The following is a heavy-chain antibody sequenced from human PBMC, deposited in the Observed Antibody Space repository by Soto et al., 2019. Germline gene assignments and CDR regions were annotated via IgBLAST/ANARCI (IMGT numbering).Heavy chain of an antibody. Sequence: GGSLRLSCAASGFTFSNAWMNWVRQAPGKGLEWVGRIKSKTDGGTTDYAAPVKGRFTISRDDSKNTLYLQMNSLKTEDTAVYYCRLLLRYFDWSIDYWGQGTLVTVSS. CDR2: IKSKTDGGTT. CDR1: GFTFSNAW. V-gene: IGHV3-15*07. D-gene: IGHD3-9*01. J-gene: IGHJ4*02. CDR3: RLLLRYFDWSIDY.